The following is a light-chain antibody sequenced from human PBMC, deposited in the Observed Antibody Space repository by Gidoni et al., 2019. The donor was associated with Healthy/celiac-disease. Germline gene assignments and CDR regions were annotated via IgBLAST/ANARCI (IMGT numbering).Light chain of an antibody. CDR1: QGISSY. V-gene: IGKV1D-8*01. J-gene: IGKJ1*01. CDR3: RQYYSFPRT. CDR2: AAS. Sequence: VIWMTPSPSLLSASTGDRVTISCRISQGISSYLAWYQQKPGKAPELLIYAASPLQSGVPSRFSGSGSGTDFTLTISCLQSEDFATYYCRQYYSFPRTFGQGTKVEIK.